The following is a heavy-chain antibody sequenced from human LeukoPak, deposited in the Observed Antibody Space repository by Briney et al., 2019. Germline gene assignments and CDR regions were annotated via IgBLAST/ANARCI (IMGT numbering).Heavy chain of an antibody. Sequence: ETLSLTCAVYGGSFSGYYWSWIRQPPGKGLVWVSRINSDGSSTSYADFVKGRFTISRDNAKNTLYLQMNSLRAEDTAVYYCARGSDSGTYYDFDYWGQGTLVTVSS. D-gene: IGHD1-26*01. CDR1: GGSFSGYY. V-gene: IGHV3-74*01. CDR3: ARGSDSGTYYDFDY. J-gene: IGHJ4*02. CDR2: INSDGSST.